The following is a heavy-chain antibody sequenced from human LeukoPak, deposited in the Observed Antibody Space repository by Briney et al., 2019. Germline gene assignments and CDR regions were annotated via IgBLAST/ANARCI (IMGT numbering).Heavy chain of an antibody. CDR2: IKQEGSEK. CDR3: ARDLGYCSSTSCLEGAFDI. J-gene: IGHJ3*02. CDR1: GFTFSSYW. V-gene: IGHV3-7*01. Sequence: GGSLRLSCAASGFTFSSYWMSWVRQAPGKGLEWVANIKQEGSEKYYVDSVKGRFTISRDNAKNSLYLQMNSLRAEDTAVYYCARDLGYCSSTSCLEGAFDISGQGTMVTVSS. D-gene: IGHD2-2*01.